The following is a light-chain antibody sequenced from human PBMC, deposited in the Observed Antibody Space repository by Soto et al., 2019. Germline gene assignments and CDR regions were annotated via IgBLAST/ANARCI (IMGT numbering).Light chain of an antibody. Sequence: QSVLTQPASVSGSPGQSITISCTGTSNDIGYYNYVSWYQQHPAKAPKLMIYEVRNRPSGISNRFSGSKSGNTASLTISGLQAEDEADYYCSSYTTTSSVLFGVGTKVTVL. CDR2: EVR. CDR3: SSYTTTSSVL. V-gene: IGLV2-14*01. J-gene: IGLJ3*02. CDR1: SNDIGYYNY.